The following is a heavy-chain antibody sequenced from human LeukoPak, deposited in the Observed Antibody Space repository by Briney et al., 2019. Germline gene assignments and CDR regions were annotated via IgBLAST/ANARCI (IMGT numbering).Heavy chain of an antibody. J-gene: IGHJ4*02. V-gene: IGHV3-53*01. CDR1: GFTVSSNY. Sequence: PGGSLRLSCAASGFTVSSNYMSWVRQAPGKGLEWVSVIYSGGSTYYADSVKGRFTISRDNSKNTLYLQMNSLRAEDTAVYYCARVSPYTKLPSFDYWGQGTRVTVSS. CDR3: ARVSPYTKLPSFDY. CDR2: IYSGGST. D-gene: IGHD4-11*01.